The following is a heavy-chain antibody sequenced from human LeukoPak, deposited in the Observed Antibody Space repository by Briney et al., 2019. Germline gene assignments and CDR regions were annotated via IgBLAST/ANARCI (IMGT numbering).Heavy chain of an antibody. CDR1: GFTFSSYS. D-gene: IGHD3-16*01. J-gene: IGHJ3*02. CDR3: ARDVPSFRLRLGELFAFDI. V-gene: IGHV3-48*04. CDR2: ISSSGSTI. Sequence: GGSLRLSCAASGFTFSSYSMNWVRQAPGKGLEWVSYISSSGSTIYYADSVKGRFTISRVNAKNSLYLQMNSLRAEDTAVYCCARDVPSFRLRLGELFAFDIWGQGTMVTVSS.